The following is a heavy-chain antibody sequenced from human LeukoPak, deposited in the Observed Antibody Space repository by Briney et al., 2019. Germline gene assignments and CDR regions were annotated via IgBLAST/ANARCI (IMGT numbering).Heavy chain of an antibody. CDR2: ISSSSSYI. CDR3: ARERIAVAGSYYFDY. V-gene: IGHV3-21*01. CDR1: GFTFSSYS. D-gene: IGHD6-19*01. J-gene: IGHJ4*02. Sequence: GGSLRLSCAASGFTFSSYSMNWVRQAPGRGLEWVSSISSSSSYIYYADSVKGRFTISRDNAKNSLYLQMNSLRAEDTAVYYCARERIAVAGSYYFDYWGQGTLVTVSS.